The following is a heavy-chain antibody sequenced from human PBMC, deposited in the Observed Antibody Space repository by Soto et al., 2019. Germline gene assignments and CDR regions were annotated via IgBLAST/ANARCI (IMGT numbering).Heavy chain of an antibody. Sequence: GGSLRLSCAASGFTFSSYAMSWVRQAPGKGLEWVSAISGSGGSTYYADSVKGRFTISRDNSKNTLYLQMNSLRAEDTAVYYCAKDHYDILTGYYYMDVWGKGTTVTVSS. D-gene: IGHD3-9*01. CDR3: AKDHYDILTGYYYMDV. CDR2: ISGSGGST. J-gene: IGHJ6*03. V-gene: IGHV3-23*01. CDR1: GFTFSSYA.